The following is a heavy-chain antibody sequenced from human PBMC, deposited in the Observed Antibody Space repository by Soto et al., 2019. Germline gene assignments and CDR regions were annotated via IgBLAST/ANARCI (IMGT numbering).Heavy chain of an antibody. CDR1: SGSISSSNW. CDR2: IYHSGST. V-gene: IGHV4-4*02. Sequence: QVQLQESGPGLVKPSGTLSLTCAVSSGSISSSNWWSWVRQPPGKGLEWIGEIYHSGSTNYNPSLKSRVTISVDKSKNQFSLKLSSVTAADTAVYYCARVGVGYCSGGSCNYFDYWGQGTLVTVSS. CDR3: ARVGVGYCSGGSCNYFDY. D-gene: IGHD2-15*01. J-gene: IGHJ4*02.